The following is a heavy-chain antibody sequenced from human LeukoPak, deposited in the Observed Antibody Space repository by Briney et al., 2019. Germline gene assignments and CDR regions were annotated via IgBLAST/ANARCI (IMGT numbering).Heavy chain of an antibody. V-gene: IGHV3-7*01. CDR2: IKQDGSEK. J-gene: IGHJ3*02. CDR1: GFTFTTYW. D-gene: IGHD3-22*01. Sequence: GGSLRLSWVGSGFTFTTYWMSWVRQAPGKGLEWVANIKQDGSEKYYVDSVKGRFTISRDNAKNSLYLQMNSLRAEDTAVYYCARDWRDSSGKFPNDAFDIWGQGTMVTVSS. CDR3: ARDWRDSSGKFPNDAFDI.